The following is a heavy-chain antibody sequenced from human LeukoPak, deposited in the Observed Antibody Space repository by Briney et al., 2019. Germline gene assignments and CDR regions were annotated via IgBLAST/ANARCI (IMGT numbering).Heavy chain of an antibody. Sequence: SETLSLTCTVSGASTSSSSYFWGWIRQPPGKWLEWIGTIYDSGRPYYTPSLKRRITISLDASKNKFSLKLNSVTAADTAVYYCAVAGARYSDTGGLYAFDFWGRGTMVTVSS. CDR3: AVAGARYSDTGGLYAFDF. D-gene: IGHD2-8*02. V-gene: IGHV4-39*01. J-gene: IGHJ3*01. CDR1: GASTSSSSYF. CDR2: IYDSGRP.